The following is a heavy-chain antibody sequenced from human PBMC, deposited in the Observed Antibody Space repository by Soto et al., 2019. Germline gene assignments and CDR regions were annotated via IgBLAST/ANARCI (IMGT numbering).Heavy chain of an antibody. V-gene: IGHV3-23*01. CDR1: RLPLGHFS. CDR3: AKDREDPNSVWYAFDV. Sequence: GGSLRLSCRTSRLPLGHFSVSWVRQAPGKGLEVVWSIGGSGDDTYYSDSVKGRFIISRDNARNTIYLQMNSLRAEDTALYFCAKDREDPNSVWYAFDVWGQGTQVTVS. D-gene: IGHD2-21*01. J-gene: IGHJ3*01. CDR2: IGGSGDDT.